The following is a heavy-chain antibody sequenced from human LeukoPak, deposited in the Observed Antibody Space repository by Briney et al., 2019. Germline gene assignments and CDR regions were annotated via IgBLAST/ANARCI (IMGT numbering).Heavy chain of an antibody. CDR2: LYSGGAT. J-gene: IGHJ4*02. CDR3: AKMSVLLWFGEKDY. Sequence: GGSLRLSCAASGFTVKDNFMSWVRQAPGKGLEWVSVLYSGGATYYADSVKGRFTISRDNSKNTLYLQMNSLRAEDTAVYYCAKMSVLLWFGEKDYWGQGTLVTVSS. CDR1: GFTVKDNF. V-gene: IGHV3-66*01. D-gene: IGHD3-10*01.